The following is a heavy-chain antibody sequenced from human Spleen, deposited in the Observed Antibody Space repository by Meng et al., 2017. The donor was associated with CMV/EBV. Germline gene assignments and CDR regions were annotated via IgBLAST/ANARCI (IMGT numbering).Heavy chain of an antibody. CDR3: ASACSGGSCSYQRGRFDY. J-gene: IGHJ4*02. CDR2: IYYTGST. D-gene: IGHD2-15*01. Sequence: SETLSLTCTVSGGSISSTNYRWGWIRQPPGKGLEWIGSIYYTGSTYYNPSLKSRVAISVDTSRNQFSLKLSSVTAADTAVYYCASACSGGSCSYQRGRFDYWGQGTLVTVSS. CDR1: GGSISSTNYR. V-gene: IGHV4-39*01.